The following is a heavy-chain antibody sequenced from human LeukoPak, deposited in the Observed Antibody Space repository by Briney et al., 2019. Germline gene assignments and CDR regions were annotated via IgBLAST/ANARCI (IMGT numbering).Heavy chain of an antibody. D-gene: IGHD3-22*01. J-gene: IGHJ4*02. V-gene: IGHV3-23*01. CDR2: ISGSGGST. CDR3: AKVSTYYYDSSGYKFDY. Sequence: GGSLRLACAASGFTFSSYAMSWVRQAPGKGLEWVSAISGSGGSTYYADSVKGRFTISRDNSKNTLYLQMNSLRAEDTAVYYCAKVSTYYYDSSGYKFDYWSQGTLVTVSS. CDR1: GFTFSSYA.